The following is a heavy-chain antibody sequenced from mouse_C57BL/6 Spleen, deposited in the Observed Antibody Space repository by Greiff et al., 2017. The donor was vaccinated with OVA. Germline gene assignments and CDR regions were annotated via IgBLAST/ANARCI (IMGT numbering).Heavy chain of an antibody. CDR2: IDPETGGT. D-gene: IGHD2-3*01. CDR3: TDGYYLLDY. Sequence: QVQLKESGAELVRPGASVTLSCKASGYTFTDYEMHWVKQTPVHGLEWIGAIDPETGGTAYNQKFKGKAILTADKSSSTAYMELRSLTSEDSAVYYCTDGYYLLDYWGQGTTLTVSS. J-gene: IGHJ2*01. V-gene: IGHV1-15*01. CDR1: GYTFTDYE.